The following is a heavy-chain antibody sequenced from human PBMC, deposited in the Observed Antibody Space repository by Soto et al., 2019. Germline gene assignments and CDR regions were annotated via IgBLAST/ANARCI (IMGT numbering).Heavy chain of an antibody. D-gene: IGHD3-9*01. V-gene: IGHV4-39*07. CDR3: ARGGVLRYFDWFAL. Sequence: SETLSLTCTVSGGSISSGDYYWGWIRQPPGKGLEWIGEINHSGSTNYNPSLKSRVTISVDTSKNQFSLKLSSVTAADTAVYYCARGGVLRYFDWFALWGQGTLVTVSS. CDR1: GGSISSGDYY. CDR2: INHSGST. J-gene: IGHJ5*02.